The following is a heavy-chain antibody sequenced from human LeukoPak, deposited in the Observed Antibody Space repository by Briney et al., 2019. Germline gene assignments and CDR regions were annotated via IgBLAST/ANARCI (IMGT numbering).Heavy chain of an antibody. Sequence: SETLSLTCTVSGGSISSGDYYWSWIRHPPGRGWEWIGYIYYSGSTYYNPSLKSRVTISVDTSKNQFSLKLSSVTAADTAVYYCARDAEIWGSYRLPLWGQGTLVTVSS. V-gene: IGHV4-30-4*01. CDR3: ARDAEIWGSYRLPL. J-gene: IGHJ4*02. CDR1: GGSISSGDYY. D-gene: IGHD3-16*02. CDR2: IYYSGST.